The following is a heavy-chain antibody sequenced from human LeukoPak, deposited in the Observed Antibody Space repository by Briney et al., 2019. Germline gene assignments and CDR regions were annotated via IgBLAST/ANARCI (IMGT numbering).Heavy chain of an antibody. V-gene: IGHV3-53*01. Sequence: PGGSLRLSCAASGFTVSSNYMSWVHQAPGKGLEWVSVIYSGGSTYYADSVKGRFTISRDNSKNTLYLQMNSLRAEDTAVYYCATECSSYYSSDYYYYGMDVWGQGTTATVSS. CDR1: GFTVSSNY. CDR2: IYSGGST. CDR3: ATECSSYYSSDYYYYGMDV. J-gene: IGHJ6*02. D-gene: IGHD6-19*01.